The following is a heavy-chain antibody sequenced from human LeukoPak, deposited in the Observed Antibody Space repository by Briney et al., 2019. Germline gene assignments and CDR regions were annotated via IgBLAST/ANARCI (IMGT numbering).Heavy chain of an antibody. CDR3: ARDQGSGWQNWFDP. CDR2: IYYSGST. Sequence: SETLSLTCTVSGGSISSYYWSWIRQPPGKGLEWIGYIYYSGSTNYNPSLKSRVTISVDTSKDQFSLKLSSVTAADTAVYYCARDQGSGWQNWFDPWGQGTLVTVSS. D-gene: IGHD6-19*01. CDR1: GGSISSYY. J-gene: IGHJ5*02. V-gene: IGHV4-59*01.